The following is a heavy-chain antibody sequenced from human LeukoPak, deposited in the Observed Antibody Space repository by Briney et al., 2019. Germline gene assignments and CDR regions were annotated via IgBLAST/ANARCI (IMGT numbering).Heavy chain of an antibody. Sequence: SETLSLTCAVSGASISGSGYYLGWIRQPPGKGLEWIGNIYYTGSTYYNASLQSRVTISIDMSKNQFSLRLSSVTAADTAMYYCVKSGGYGLIDYRGQGTLVTVSS. CDR3: VKSGGYGLIDY. D-gene: IGHD6-19*01. CDR1: GASISGSGYY. J-gene: IGHJ4*02. CDR2: IYYTGST. V-gene: IGHV4-39*01.